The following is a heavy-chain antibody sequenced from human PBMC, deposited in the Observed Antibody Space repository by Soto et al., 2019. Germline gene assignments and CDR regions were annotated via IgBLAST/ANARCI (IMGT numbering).Heavy chain of an antibody. V-gene: IGHV4-39*01. D-gene: IGHD6-13*01. CDR2: IYYRGSA. J-gene: IGHJ4*02. CDR1: CGSISSSSHY. Sequence: SETLSLTCSVSCGSISSSSHYWGWIRQSPGKGLDWIGSIYYRGSAYYNPSLKSRVTISVDTSKNQFSLKLRSVTAADTSVYYCARHPGIAAHFDFWGQGTLVTVSS. CDR3: ARHPGIAAHFDF.